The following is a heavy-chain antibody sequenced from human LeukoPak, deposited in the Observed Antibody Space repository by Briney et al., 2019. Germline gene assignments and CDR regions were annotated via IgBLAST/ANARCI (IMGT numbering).Heavy chain of an antibody. CDR3: ASHYYDSSGYHLFDY. Sequence: GGSLRLSCAASGFTFSSYWMSWVRQAPGKGLEWVANIKQDGSEKYYVDSVKGRFTISRDNAKNSLYLQMNSLRAEDTAVYYCASHYYDSSGYHLFDYWGQGTLVTVSS. D-gene: IGHD3-22*01. V-gene: IGHV3-7*01. CDR2: IKQDGSEK. J-gene: IGHJ4*02. CDR1: GFTFSSYW.